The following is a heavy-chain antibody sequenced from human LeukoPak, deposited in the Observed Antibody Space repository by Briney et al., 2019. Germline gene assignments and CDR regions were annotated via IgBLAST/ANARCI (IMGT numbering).Heavy chain of an antibody. D-gene: IGHD3-22*01. CDR2: ISYDGSNN. CDR3: ARDRLNYDSSGCYFYYFDY. Sequence: PGGSLRLSCAASGFTFSSYATHWVRQAPGKGLECVAAISYDGSNNYFAESVNGRFTISRDISKNTLYLQMDSLRAEDAAVYYCARDRLNYDSSGCYFYYFDYWGQGTLVTVSS. J-gene: IGHJ4*02. CDR1: GFTFSSYA. V-gene: IGHV3-30-3*01.